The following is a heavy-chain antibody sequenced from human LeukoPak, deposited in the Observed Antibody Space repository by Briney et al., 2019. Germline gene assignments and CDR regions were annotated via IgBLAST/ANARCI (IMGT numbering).Heavy chain of an antibody. V-gene: IGHV1-18*01. Sequence: GASVTVSCKASGYTFTSYGISWVRQAPGQGLEWMGWISAYNGNTNYAQKLQGRVTMTTDTSTSTAYMELRSLRSDDTAVYYCARRGDSSGWYGSFDYWGQGTLVTVSS. CDR2: ISAYNGNT. D-gene: IGHD6-19*01. J-gene: IGHJ4*02. CDR3: ARRGDSSGWYGSFDY. CDR1: GYTFTSYG.